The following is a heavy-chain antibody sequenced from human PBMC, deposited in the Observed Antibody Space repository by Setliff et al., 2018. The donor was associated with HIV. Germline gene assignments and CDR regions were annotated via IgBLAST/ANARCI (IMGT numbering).Heavy chain of an antibody. CDR2: INTHNGNT. CDR1: GYTFTKYG. D-gene: IGHD3-3*02. Sequence: GASVMVSCKASGYTFTKYGISWVRQAPGQGLEWMGWINTHNGNTNYAQKFQGRVTMTTATSTSTAYMELRNLRSDDTAVYYCARHPMSPFLAWSFDSWGQGTLVTVPS. V-gene: IGHV1-18*01. CDR3: ARHPMSPFLAWSFDS. J-gene: IGHJ4*02.